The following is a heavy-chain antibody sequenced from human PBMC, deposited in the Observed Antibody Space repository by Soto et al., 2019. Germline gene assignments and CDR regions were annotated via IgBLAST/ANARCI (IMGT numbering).Heavy chain of an antibody. CDR1: GGTFSSYT. Sequence: SVKVSCKASGGTFSSYTISWVRQAPGQGLEWMGRIIPILGIANYAQKFQGRVTITADKSTSTAYMELSGLRSADTAVYYCARQDYYYYGMDVWGQGTTVTVSS. V-gene: IGHV1-69*02. D-gene: IGHD2-15*01. CDR3: ARQDYYYYGMDV. J-gene: IGHJ6*02. CDR2: IIPILGIA.